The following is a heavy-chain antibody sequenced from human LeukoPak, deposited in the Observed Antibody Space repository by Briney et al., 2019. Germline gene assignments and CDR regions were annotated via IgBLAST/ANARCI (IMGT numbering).Heavy chain of an antibody. D-gene: IGHD2-2*01. CDR3: ARAALRYCSSTSCYLKYYYYYYMDV. Sequence: PGGSLRLSCAASGFTFSSYAMHWVRQAPGKGLEGVAVISYDGSNKYYADSVKGRFTISRDNSKNTLYLQMNSLRAEDTAVYYCARAALRYCSSTSCYLKYYYYYYMDVWGKGTTVTVSS. V-gene: IGHV3-30*01. CDR2: ISYDGSNK. CDR1: GFTFSSYA. J-gene: IGHJ6*03.